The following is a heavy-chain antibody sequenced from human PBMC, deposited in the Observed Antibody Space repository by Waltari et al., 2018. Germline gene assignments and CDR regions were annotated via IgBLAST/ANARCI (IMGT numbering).Heavy chain of an antibody. D-gene: IGHD2-21*01. CDR1: GYTFTGYY. J-gene: IGHJ3*02. Sequence: QVQLVQSGAEVKKPGASVKVSCKASGYTFTGYYMHWLRQAHGQGLEWMGWINPNSGGTNYERKFHGRVTMARDTSISTAYIGLSRLRSDDTAVYYCARAIAIGAFDIWGQGTIVTVSS. CDR3: ARAIAIGAFDI. CDR2: INPNSGGT. V-gene: IGHV1-2*02.